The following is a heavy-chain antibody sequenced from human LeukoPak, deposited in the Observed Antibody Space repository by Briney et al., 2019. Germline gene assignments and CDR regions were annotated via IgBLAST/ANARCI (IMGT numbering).Heavy chain of an antibody. CDR2: MNPNSGNT. CDR1: GYTFTSYD. V-gene: IGHV1-8*02. J-gene: IGHJ3*02. Sequence: GASVKVSCKASGYTFTSYDINWVRQATGQGLEWMGWMNPNSGNTGYAQKFQGRVTMTRNTSISTAYMELSSLRSEDTAVYYCATDRKKPTPGYSGSYYDAFDIWGQGTMVTVSS. CDR3: ATDRKKPTPGYSGSYYDAFDI. D-gene: IGHD1-26*01.